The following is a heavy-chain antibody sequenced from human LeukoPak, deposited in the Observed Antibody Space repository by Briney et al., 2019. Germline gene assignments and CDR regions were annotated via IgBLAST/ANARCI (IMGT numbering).Heavy chain of an antibody. Sequence: GGSLRLSCAASGFTFSSYAMSWVRQAPGKGLEWVSAISGSGGSTYYADSVKGRFTISRDNSKNTLYLQMNSLRAEDTAVYYCSKGPCLFRSSTSLAGCFDYWGQGTLVTVSS. CDR2: ISGSGGST. J-gene: IGHJ4*02. V-gene: IGHV3-23*01. CDR3: SKGPCLFRSSTSLAGCFDY. D-gene: IGHD2-2*01. CDR1: GFTFSSYA.